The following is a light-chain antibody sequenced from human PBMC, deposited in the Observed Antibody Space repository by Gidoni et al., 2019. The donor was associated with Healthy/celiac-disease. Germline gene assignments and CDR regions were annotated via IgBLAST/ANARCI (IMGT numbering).Light chain of an antibody. V-gene: IGKV1-5*01. CDR2: DAS. J-gene: IGKJ1*01. CDR3: QQYNSPT. Sequence: DIQMTQSPSTLSASVGDSVPITCRASHSISRWLAWYQKKPGKAPKLLIYDASSVESGVPSMFSGSGSGTEFTLTISSLQPDDFATYYCQQYNSPTFGQGTKVEIK. CDR1: HSISRW.